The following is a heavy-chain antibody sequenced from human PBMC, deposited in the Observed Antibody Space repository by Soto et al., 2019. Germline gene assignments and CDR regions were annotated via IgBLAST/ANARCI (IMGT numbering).Heavy chain of an antibody. Sequence: SGTLSLTCTVSGGSISSYYWSWIRQPPGKGLEWIGYIYYSGSTNYNPSLKSRVTISVDTSKNQFSLKLSSVTAADTAVYYCARTYCTNGVCYFLDVWGKGTTVNVSS. CDR3: ARTYCTNGVCYFLDV. J-gene: IGHJ6*04. D-gene: IGHD2-8*01. V-gene: IGHV4-59*08. CDR2: IYYSGST. CDR1: GGSISSYY.